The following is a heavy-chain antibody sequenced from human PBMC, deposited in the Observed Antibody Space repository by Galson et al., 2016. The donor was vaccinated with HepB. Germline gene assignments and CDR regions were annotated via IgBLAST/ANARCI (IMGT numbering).Heavy chain of an antibody. CDR2: ISYDGGNI. D-gene: IGHD3-22*01. Sequence: SLRLSCAASASIFSSYGMHWVRQAPGKGLEWVAVISYDGGNIFYADSVKGRFTISRDNFRHTLYLQMSSLRAEDTAVYYCAKDPGDASGYYYARFFDSWGQGTLVSVSS. CDR1: ASIFSSYG. CDR3: AKDPGDASGYYYARFFDS. V-gene: IGHV3-30*18. J-gene: IGHJ4*02.